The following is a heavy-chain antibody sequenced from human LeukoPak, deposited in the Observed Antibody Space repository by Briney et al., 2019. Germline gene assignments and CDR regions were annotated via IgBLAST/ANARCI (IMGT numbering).Heavy chain of an antibody. CDR3: ARDDDGCDY. CDR1: GFTFSSYW. CDR2: IYSGGST. V-gene: IGHV3-53*01. Sequence: GGSPRLSCEGSGFTFSSYWMSWVRQAPGKGLEWVSVIYSGGSTYYADSVKGRFTISRDNSKNTLYLQMNSLRAEDTAVYYCARDDDGCDYWGQGTLVTVSS. D-gene: IGHD5-24*01. J-gene: IGHJ4*02.